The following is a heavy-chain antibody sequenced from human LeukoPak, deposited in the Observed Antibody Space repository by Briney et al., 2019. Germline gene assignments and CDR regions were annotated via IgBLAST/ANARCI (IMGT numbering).Heavy chain of an antibody. Sequence: ASVKVSCKASGGTFSSYAMSWVRQAPGKGLEWVSAISGSGGSTYYADSVKGRFTISRDNSKNTLYLQMNSLRAEDTAVFYCAMKWFGELFPLYFDYWGQGTLVTVSS. J-gene: IGHJ4*02. V-gene: IGHV3-23*01. CDR2: ISGSGGST. D-gene: IGHD3-10*01. CDR1: GGTFSSYA. CDR3: AMKWFGELFPLYFDY.